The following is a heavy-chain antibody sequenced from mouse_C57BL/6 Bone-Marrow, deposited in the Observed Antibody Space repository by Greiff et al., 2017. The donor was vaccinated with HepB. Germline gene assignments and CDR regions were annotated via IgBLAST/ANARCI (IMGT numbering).Heavy chain of an antibody. CDR3: ARLSYYSY. D-gene: IGHD2-12*01. Sequence: QVHVKQPGAELVKPGASVKLSCKASGYTFTSYWMHWVKQRPGQGLEWIGMIHPNSGSTNYNEKFKSKATLTVDKSSSTAYMQLSSLTSEDSAVYYCARLSYYSYWGQGTLVTVSA. CDR1: GYTFTSYW. J-gene: IGHJ3*01. V-gene: IGHV1-64*01. CDR2: IHPNSGST.